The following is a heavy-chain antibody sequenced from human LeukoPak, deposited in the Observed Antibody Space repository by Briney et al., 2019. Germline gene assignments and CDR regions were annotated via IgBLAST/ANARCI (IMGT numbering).Heavy chain of an antibody. CDR3: AREVDYGDYVHFDY. V-gene: IGHV3-30-3*01. CDR1: GFTFSSYA. D-gene: IGHD4-17*01. J-gene: IGHJ4*02. Sequence: GGSLRLSCAASGFTFSSYAMHWVRQAPGKGLEWVAVISYDGSNKYYADSEKGRFTISRDNSKNTLYLQMNSLRAEDTAVYYCAREVDYGDYVHFDYWGQGTLVTVSS. CDR2: ISYDGSNK.